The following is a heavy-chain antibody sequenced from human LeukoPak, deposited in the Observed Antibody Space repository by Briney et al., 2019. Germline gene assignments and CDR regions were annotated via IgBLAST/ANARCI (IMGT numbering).Heavy chain of an antibody. CDR2: ISSSSSYI. V-gene: IGHV3-21*06. CDR1: GFTFSSYI. Sequence: GGSLRLSCAASGFTFSSYIMNWVRQAPGKGLEWVSSISSSSSYIYYADSVKGRFTISRDNAKNSLYLQMNSLRAEDTAVYYCARRDWSAAGTEEYFDYWGQGTLVTVSS. CDR3: ARRDWSAAGTEEYFDY. J-gene: IGHJ4*02. D-gene: IGHD6-13*01.